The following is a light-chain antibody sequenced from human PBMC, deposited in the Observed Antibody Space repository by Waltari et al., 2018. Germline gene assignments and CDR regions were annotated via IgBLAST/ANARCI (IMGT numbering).Light chain of an antibody. CDR3: QRRSNWPPTLT. J-gene: IGKJ4*01. CDR2: DAS. V-gene: IGKV3-11*01. Sequence: LSLSPGERATLSCRASQTINNYLAWYQQRPGQAPRLLIYDASTRATGIPARFSGSGSGTDFTLTISSLEPEDFAIYYCQRRSNWPPTLTFGGGTKVEIK. CDR1: QTINNY.